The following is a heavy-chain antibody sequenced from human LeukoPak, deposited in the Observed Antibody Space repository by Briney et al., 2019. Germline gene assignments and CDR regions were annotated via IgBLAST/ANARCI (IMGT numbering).Heavy chain of an antibody. D-gene: IGHD1-1*01. J-gene: IGHJ6*02. Sequence: GGSLRLSCAASGLTVSDNFMSWVRQAPGKGLEWLSFIRSKAYGGTTEYAASVKGRFTISRDDSKSIAYLQMNTLNTEDTAVYYCSRNVPDWNYAMDVWGQGTTVTVSS. V-gene: IGHV3-49*04. CDR2: IRSKAYGGTT. CDR3: SRNVPDWNYAMDV. CDR1: GLTVSDNF.